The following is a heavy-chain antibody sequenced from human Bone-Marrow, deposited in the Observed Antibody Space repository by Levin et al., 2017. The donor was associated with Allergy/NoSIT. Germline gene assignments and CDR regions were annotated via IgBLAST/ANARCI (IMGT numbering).Heavy chain of an antibody. V-gene: IGHV4-30-4*01. CDR1: GGSISSGDYY. J-gene: IGHJ3*02. CDR3: ARSHVLRYFDPPLI. CDR2: IYYSGST. D-gene: IGHD3-9*01. Sequence: PSETLSLTCTVSGGSISSGDYYWSWIRQPPGKGLEWIGYIYYSGSTYYNPSLKSRVTISVDTSKNQFSLKLSSVTAADTAVYYCARSHVLRYFDPPLIWGQGTMVTVSS.